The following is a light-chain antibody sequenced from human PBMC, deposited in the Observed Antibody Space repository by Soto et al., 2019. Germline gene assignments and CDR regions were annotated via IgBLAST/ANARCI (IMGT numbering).Light chain of an antibody. J-gene: IGKJ1*01. CDR1: QSVARK. CDR2: AAS. Sequence: IDLPQSPTTLSVSPGESATLSCRASQSVARKLVWYQQQPRQAPRLLIYAASTRATGIPARFSGSGSGTEFTLTISSLQSEDFAVYYCQQYTNWPKTFGQGTKVDIK. CDR3: QQYTNWPKT. V-gene: IGKV3D-15*01.